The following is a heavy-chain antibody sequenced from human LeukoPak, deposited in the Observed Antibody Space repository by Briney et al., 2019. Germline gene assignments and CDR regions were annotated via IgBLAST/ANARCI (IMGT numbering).Heavy chain of an antibody. J-gene: IGHJ4*02. Sequence: GGSLRLSCAASGFIFSSYWMHWVRQAPGKGLVWVSRISSDGSVTNYADSVKGRFTISRDNSKNTLSLQMNSLRAEDTAIYYCANGPTKDGFHYYFDFWGQGTLVTVSS. CDR2: ISSDGSVT. CDR1: GFIFSSYW. CDR3: ANGPTKDGFHYYFDF. V-gene: IGHV3-74*01. D-gene: IGHD5-24*01.